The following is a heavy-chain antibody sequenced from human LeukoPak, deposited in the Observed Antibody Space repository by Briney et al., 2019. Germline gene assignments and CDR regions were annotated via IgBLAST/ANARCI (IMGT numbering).Heavy chain of an antibody. D-gene: IGHD3-16*01. V-gene: IGHV3-49*04. Sequence: PGGSLRLSCTASGFTFGDYAMSWVRQAPGKGLGWVGFIRSKAYGGTTEYAASVKGRFTISRDDSKSIAYLQMNSLKTEDTAVYYCSLGGNWGQGTLVTVSS. J-gene: IGHJ4*02. CDR1: GFTFGDYA. CDR3: SLGGN. CDR2: IRSKAYGGTT.